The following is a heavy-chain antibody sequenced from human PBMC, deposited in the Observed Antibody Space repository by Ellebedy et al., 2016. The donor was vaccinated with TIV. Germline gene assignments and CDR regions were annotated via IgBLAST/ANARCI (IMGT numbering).Heavy chain of an antibody. CDR2: ISSSSRTI. J-gene: IGHJ4*02. CDR3: AGFDTSTGPTY. Sequence: PGGSLRLSCAASGFTFSSYSMNWVRQAPGKGLEWVSHISSSSRTIYYADSVKGRFTISRDNAKNSLYLQMNSLIDEDTAVYYCAGFDTSTGPTYWGQGNLVTVSS. V-gene: IGHV3-48*02. D-gene: IGHD3-22*01. CDR1: GFTFSSYS.